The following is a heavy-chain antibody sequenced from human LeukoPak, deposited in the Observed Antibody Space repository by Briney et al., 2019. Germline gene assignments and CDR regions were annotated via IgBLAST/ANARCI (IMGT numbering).Heavy chain of an antibody. V-gene: IGHV3-13*01. Sequence: GALRLSCAASGFTFSSYDMHWVRHATGKGLEWVSAIGTAGDTYYPGSVKGRFTISRDHSKNTVFLQMDSLRDEDTAVYYCAKTTAGNSSGRYPGWPVDYWGQGTLVTVSS. D-gene: IGHD6-19*01. CDR3: AKTTAGNSSGRYPGWPVDY. J-gene: IGHJ4*02. CDR1: GFTFSSYD. CDR2: IGTAGDT.